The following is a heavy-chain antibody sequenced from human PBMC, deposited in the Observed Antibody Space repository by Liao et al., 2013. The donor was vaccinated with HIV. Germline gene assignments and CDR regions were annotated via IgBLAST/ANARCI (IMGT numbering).Heavy chain of an antibody. CDR3: ARSRITLVRGVIIENNWFDP. D-gene: IGHD3-10*01. Sequence: QVQLQPWGAGLLKPSETLSLTCTVSGGSISSGSYYWSWIRQPAGKGLEWIGRIYTSGSTNFNPSLKSRVTISVDTSKNQFSLKLSSVTAADTAVYYCARSRITLVRGVIIENNWFDPWGQGTLVTVSS. J-gene: IGHJ5*02. CDR1: GGSISSGSYY. V-gene: IGHV4-61*02. CDR2: IYTSGST.